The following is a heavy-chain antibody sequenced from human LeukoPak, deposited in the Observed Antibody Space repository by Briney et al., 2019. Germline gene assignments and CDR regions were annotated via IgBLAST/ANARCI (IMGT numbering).Heavy chain of an antibody. CDR3: ARDILTGYYNPGDY. CDR2: INPSSGST. J-gene: IGHJ4*02. Sequence: GASVKVSCKASGYILTNYYMHWVRQAPGQGLEWMGIINPSSGSTSYAQKLQGRVTMTRDTSTSTVYMDLSSLRSEDTAVYYCARDILTGYYNPGDYWGQGTLVTVSS. V-gene: IGHV1-46*04. D-gene: IGHD3-9*01. CDR1: GYILTNYY.